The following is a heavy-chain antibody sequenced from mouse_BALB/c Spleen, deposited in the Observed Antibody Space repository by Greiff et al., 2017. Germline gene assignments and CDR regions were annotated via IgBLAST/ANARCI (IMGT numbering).Heavy chain of an antibody. D-gene: IGHD4-1*01. Sequence: EVQGVESGGGLVQPGGSRKLSCAASGFTFSSFGMHWVRQAPEKGLEWVAYISSGSSTIYYADTVKGRFTISRDNPKNTLFLLMTSLRSEDTAMYYCARSGLTGTDYWGQGTTLTVSS. V-gene: IGHV5-17*02. CDR1: GFTFSSFG. J-gene: IGHJ2*01. CDR3: ARSGLTGTDY. CDR2: ISSGSSTI.